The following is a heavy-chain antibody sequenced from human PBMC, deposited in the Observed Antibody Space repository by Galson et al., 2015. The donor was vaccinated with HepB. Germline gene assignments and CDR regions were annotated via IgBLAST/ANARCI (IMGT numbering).Heavy chain of an antibody. CDR3: AREGGQSKWLPRPDAFDI. D-gene: IGHD5-12*01. J-gene: IGHJ3*02. Sequence: SLRLSCAASGFTFSSYAMHWVRQAPGKGLEWVAVISYDGSNKYYADSVKGRFTISRDNSKNTLYLQMNSLRAEDTAVYYCAREGGQSKWLPRPDAFDIWGQGTMVTVSS. CDR2: ISYDGSNK. CDR1: GFTFSSYA. V-gene: IGHV3-30-3*01.